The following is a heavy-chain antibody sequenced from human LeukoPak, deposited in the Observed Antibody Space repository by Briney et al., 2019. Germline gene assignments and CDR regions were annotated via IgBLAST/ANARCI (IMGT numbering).Heavy chain of an antibody. V-gene: IGHV3-33*08. J-gene: IGHJ6*02. CDR2: IKQDGSEK. D-gene: IGHD3-3*01. Sequence: PGGSLRLSCAASGFTFSSYGMHRVRQAPGKGLEWVANIKQDGSEKYYADSVKGRFTISRDNSKNTLYLQMNSLRAEDTAVYYCARGPRYYDFWSGYYSLYYYYGMDVWGQGTTVTVFS. CDR3: ARGPRYYDFWSGYYSLYYYYGMDV. CDR1: GFTFSSYG.